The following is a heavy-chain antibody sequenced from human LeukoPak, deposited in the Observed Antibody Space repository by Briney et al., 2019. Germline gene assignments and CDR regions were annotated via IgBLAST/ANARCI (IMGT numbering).Heavy chain of an antibody. Sequence: SETLSLTCTVSGGSISDYYWNWIRQPAGKGLEWIGRIYASESTDYNPSLRSRVTISVDKSKNQYSLKLTSATAADTAVYYWARYYLGGAYYGGFDSWGQGTLVTVSS. CDR3: ARYYLGGAYYGGFDS. J-gene: IGHJ5*01. V-gene: IGHV4-4*07. CDR1: GGSISDYY. CDR2: IYASEST. D-gene: IGHD4-17*01.